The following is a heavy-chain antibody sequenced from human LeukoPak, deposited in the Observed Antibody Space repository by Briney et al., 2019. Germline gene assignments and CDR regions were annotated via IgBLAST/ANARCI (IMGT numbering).Heavy chain of an antibody. J-gene: IGHJ4*02. V-gene: IGHV4-30-4*01. CDR2: INHSGST. CDR1: GGSVSSGDYY. Sequence: SQTLSLTCSVSGGSVSSGDYYWGWIRQPPGKGLEWIGEINHSGSTNYNPSLKSRVTISVDTSKNQFSLKLSSVTAADTAVYYCARRITMVRGAFDYWGQGTLVTASS. D-gene: IGHD3-10*01. CDR3: ARRITMVRGAFDY.